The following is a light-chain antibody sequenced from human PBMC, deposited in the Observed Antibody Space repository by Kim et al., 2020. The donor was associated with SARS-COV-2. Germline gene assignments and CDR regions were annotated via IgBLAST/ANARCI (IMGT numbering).Light chain of an antibody. V-gene: IGKV3-15*01. Sequence: TLSVSPGERATLSGRASQSVSSNLAWYQQKPGQAPRLLIYGASTRATGIPARFSGSGSGTEFTLTISSLQSEDFAVYYCQQYNNWPYTFGQGTKLEI. CDR1: QSVSSN. J-gene: IGKJ2*01. CDR3: QQYNNWPYT. CDR2: GAS.